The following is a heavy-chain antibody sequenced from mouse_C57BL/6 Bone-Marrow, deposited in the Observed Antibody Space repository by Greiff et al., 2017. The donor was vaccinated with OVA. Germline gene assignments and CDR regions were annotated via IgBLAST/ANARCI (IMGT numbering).Heavy chain of an antibody. V-gene: IGHV14-4*01. J-gene: IGHJ2*01. CDR2: IDPENGDT. CDR3: TTYRY. CDR1: GFNIKDDY. Sequence: EVQLQESGAELVRPGASVKLSCTASGFNIKDDYMHWVKERPEQGLEWIGWIDPENGDTEYASKFQGKATIPADASSKTVYQHLSSLTSEDTAVYYSTTYRYWGQGTNLTVSS.